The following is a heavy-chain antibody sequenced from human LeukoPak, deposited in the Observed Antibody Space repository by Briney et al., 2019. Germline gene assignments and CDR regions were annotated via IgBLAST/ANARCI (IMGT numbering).Heavy chain of an antibody. CDR2: IYYSGST. Sequence: PSETLSLTCTVSGGPISTYYWSWIRQPPGKGLEWIGYIYYSGSTNYNPSLKSRVTISVDTSKNQFSLKLSSVTAADTAVCYCARSHSVWTSFDYWGQGTLVTVSS. CDR3: ARSHSVWTSFDY. V-gene: IGHV4-59*01. J-gene: IGHJ4*02. CDR1: GGPISTYY. D-gene: IGHD3/OR15-3a*01.